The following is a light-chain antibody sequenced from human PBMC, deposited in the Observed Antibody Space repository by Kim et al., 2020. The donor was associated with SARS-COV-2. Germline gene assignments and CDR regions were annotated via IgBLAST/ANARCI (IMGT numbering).Light chain of an antibody. J-gene: IGKJ2*01. CDR1: QSVSSN. CDR2: DAS. CDR3: QQYDKWPPYT. V-gene: IGKV3-15*01. Sequence: EIVMTQSPATLSVSPGERATVSCRASQSVSSNLAWYQQKPGQAPRLLIYDASTRVTGIPARFSGSGSGTEFTLTISSPQSEDFAVYYCQQYDKWPPYTFGQGTKLEI.